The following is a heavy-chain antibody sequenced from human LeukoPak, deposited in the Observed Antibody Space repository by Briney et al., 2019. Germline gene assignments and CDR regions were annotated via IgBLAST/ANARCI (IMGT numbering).Heavy chain of an antibody. Sequence: GGSLRLSCAASGFTFSSYSMNWVRQAPGNGLEWVSSISTSSSYISYADSVKGRFTISRDNAKNSLYLQMNSLRAEDTAVYYCASQAVAGSWGQGTLVTVSS. CDR2: ISTSSSYI. J-gene: IGHJ4*02. CDR1: GFTFSSYS. V-gene: IGHV3-21*01. CDR3: ASQAVAGS. D-gene: IGHD6-19*01.